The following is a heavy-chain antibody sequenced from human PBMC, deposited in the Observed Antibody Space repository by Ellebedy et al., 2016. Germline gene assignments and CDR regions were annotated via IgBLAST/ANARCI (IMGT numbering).Heavy chain of an antibody. Sequence: GESLKISCAASGFTFSSYSMNWVRQAPGKGLEWVSSISSSSSYIYYADSVKGRFTISRDNAKNSLYLQMNSLRAEDTAVYYCARVNTMIGDFDLWGRGTLVTVSS. CDR3: ARVNTMIGDFDL. D-gene: IGHD3-22*01. J-gene: IGHJ2*01. V-gene: IGHV3-21*01. CDR1: GFTFSSYS. CDR2: ISSSSSYI.